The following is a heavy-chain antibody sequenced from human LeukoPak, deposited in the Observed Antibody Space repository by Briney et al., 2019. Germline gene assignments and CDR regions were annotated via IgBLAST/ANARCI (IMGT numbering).Heavy chain of an antibody. CDR3: ARDREYSYAGFDY. CDR2: ISSSSSYT. Sequence: PGGSLRLSCAASGFTFSDYYMSWIRQAPGEGLEWVSYISSSSSYTNYADSVKGRFTISRDNAKNSLYLQMNSLRAEDTAVYYCARDREYSYAGFDYWGQGTLVTVSS. CDR1: GFTFSDYY. J-gene: IGHJ4*02. V-gene: IGHV3-11*06. D-gene: IGHD5-18*01.